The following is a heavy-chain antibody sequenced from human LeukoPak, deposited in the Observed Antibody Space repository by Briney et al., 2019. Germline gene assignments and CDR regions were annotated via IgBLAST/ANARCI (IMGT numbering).Heavy chain of an antibody. V-gene: IGHV1-18*01. J-gene: IGHJ3*02. CDR2: ISAYNGNT. D-gene: IGHD2-2*01. CDR3: ARVGYCSSTSCLDAFDI. CDR1: GYTFTSYG. Sequence: ASVKVSCKASGYTFTSYGISWVRQAPGQGLEWMGWISAYNGNTNYAQKLQGRVTMTTDTSTSTAYMELRSLRSDDTAVYYCARVGYCSSTSCLDAFDIWGQGTMVTVSS.